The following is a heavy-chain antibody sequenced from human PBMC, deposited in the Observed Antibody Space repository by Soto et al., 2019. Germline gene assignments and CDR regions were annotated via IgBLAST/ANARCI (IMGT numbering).Heavy chain of an antibody. CDR1: GGTFSSYT. D-gene: IGHD6-13*01. V-gene: IGHV1-69*04. CDR3: GREESWHELVWWFDP. Sequence: SVKVSCKASGGTFSSYTISWVRQAPGQGLEWMGRIIPILGIANYAQKFQGRVTITADKSTSTAYMELSSLRSEDTAVYYCGREESWHELVWWFDPWGQGTLVTVSS. CDR2: IIPILGIA. J-gene: IGHJ5*02.